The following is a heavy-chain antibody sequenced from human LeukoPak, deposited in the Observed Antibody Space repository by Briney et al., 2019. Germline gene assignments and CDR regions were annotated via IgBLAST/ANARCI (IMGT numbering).Heavy chain of an antibody. CDR2: IYPGDSDT. D-gene: IGHD6-6*01. V-gene: IGHV5-51*01. Sequence: GESLKISCQGSGYSFTSYWIGWVRQMPGKGLEWMGIIYPGDSDTRYSPSFQGQVTISADKSISTAYLQWSSLKASDTAMYYCARPHSSSSGYFDYWGQGTLVTVSS. CDR3: ARPHSSSSGYFDY. CDR1: GYSFTSYW. J-gene: IGHJ4*02.